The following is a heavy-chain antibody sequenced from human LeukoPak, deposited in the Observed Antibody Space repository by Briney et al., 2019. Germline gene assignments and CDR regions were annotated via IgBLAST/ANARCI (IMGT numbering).Heavy chain of an antibody. CDR1: GFTFSSYG. CDR2: IWYDGSNK. J-gene: IGHJ5*02. V-gene: IGHV3-33*01. CDR3: AREGGLVVPAAIRGWFDP. Sequence: GGSLRLSCAASGFTFSSYGMHWVRRAPGKGLEWVAVIWYDGSNKYYADSVKGRFTISRDNSKNTLYLQMNSLRAEDTAVYYCAREGGLVVPAAIRGWFDPWGQGTLVNVSS. D-gene: IGHD2-2*01.